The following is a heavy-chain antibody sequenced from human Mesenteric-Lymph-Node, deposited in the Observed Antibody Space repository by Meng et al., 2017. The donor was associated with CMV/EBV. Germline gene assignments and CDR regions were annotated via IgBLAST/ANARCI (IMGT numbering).Heavy chain of an antibody. J-gene: IGHJ4*02. V-gene: IGHV3-30*04. CDR3: ARERLAKLDFDY. Sequence: GESLKISCAASGFTFSSHPMQWVRQTPGRGLEWVAVVSPDGRTQYYADSVKGRFTIYRDNSKDTFYLGMNNLRPEDTGVYYWARERLAKLDFDYWGLGTLVTVSS. D-gene: IGHD3-9*01. CDR2: VSPDGRTQ. CDR1: GFTFSSHP.